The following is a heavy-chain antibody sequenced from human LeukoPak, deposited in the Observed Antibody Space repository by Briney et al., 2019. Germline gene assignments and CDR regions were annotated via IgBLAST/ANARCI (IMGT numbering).Heavy chain of an antibody. CDR1: GFTLSSYA. Sequence: QPGRSLRLSCAASGFTLSSYAMHWVRQAPGKGLEWVAVISYDGSNKYYADSVKGRFTISRDNSKNTLYLQMNSLRAEDTAVYYCARGDGYTLYYFDYWGQGTLVTVSS. J-gene: IGHJ4*02. CDR2: ISYDGSNK. D-gene: IGHD5-24*01. CDR3: ARGDGYTLYYFDY. V-gene: IGHV3-30-3*01.